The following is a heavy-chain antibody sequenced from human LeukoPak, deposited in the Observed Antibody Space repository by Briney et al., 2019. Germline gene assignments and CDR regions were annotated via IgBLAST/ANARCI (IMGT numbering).Heavy chain of an antibody. CDR2: VYSGSNT. J-gene: IGHJ4*02. CDR1: GFTVSSNY. V-gene: IGHV3-53*01. CDR3: ARDTRGGYLDY. Sequence: PGGSLRLSCAASGFTVSSNYMSWVRQAPGKGLEWVSLVYSGSNTYYADSVKGRFTISRDNSKNTLYLQMNSLRAEDTAVYYCARDTRGGYLDYWGQGTLVTVSS. D-gene: IGHD3-16*01.